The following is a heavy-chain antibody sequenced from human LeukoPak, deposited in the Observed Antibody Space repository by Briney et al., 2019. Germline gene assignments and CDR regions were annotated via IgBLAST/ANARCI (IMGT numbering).Heavy chain of an antibody. CDR1: GFTVSSNY. CDR3: ARVRMAAGSDY. CDR2: IYSGGST. D-gene: IGHD6-13*01. V-gene: IGHV3-66*01. Sequence: GGSLRLSCAASGFTVSSNYMSWVRQAPGKGLEWVSVIYSGGSTYYADSVKGRFTISRDNSKNTLYLQMNSLRAEDTAVYYCARVRMAAGSDYWGQGTLVTVSS. J-gene: IGHJ4*02.